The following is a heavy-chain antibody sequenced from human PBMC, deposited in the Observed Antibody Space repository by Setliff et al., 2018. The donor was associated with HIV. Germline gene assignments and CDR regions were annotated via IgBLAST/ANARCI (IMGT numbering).Heavy chain of an antibody. CDR1: GYTFTGYY. Sequence: ASVKVSCKTSGYTFTGYYVHWVRQAPGQGLEWMGRINPNSGGTDYAQKFQGRVSMTRDTSISTVYMELSRLTSDDTAMYYCARVAFEWAITVFGVVSYDAFDVWGQGTMVTVSS. V-gene: IGHV1-2*06. J-gene: IGHJ3*01. CDR3: ARVAFEWAITVFGVVSYDAFDV. CDR2: INPNSGGT. D-gene: IGHD3-3*01.